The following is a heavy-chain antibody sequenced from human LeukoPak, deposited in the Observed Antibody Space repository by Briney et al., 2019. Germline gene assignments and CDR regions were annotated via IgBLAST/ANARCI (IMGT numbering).Heavy chain of an antibody. CDR3: ARGVVVVPAAIHWFDP. D-gene: IGHD2-2*02. CDR1: GGSFSGYY. Sequence: SETLSLTCAVYGGSFSGYYWSWIRQPPGKGLEWIGEINHSGSTNYNPSLKGRVTISVDTSKNQFSLKLSSVTAADTAVYYCARGVVVVPAAIHWFDPWGQGTLVTVSS. CDR2: INHSGST. V-gene: IGHV4-34*01. J-gene: IGHJ5*02.